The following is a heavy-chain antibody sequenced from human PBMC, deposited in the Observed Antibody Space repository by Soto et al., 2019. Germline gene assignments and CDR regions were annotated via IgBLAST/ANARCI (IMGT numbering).Heavy chain of an antibody. Sequence: PSETLSLTCTVSGGSICSSSYYWGWIRQPPGKGLEWIGSIYYSGSTYYNPSLKSRVTISVDTSKNQFSLKLSSVTAADTAVYYCARRSQQQWREYYFDYWVQATLV. J-gene: IGHJ4*02. CDR2: IYYSGST. D-gene: IGHD6-19*01. V-gene: IGHV4-39*01. CDR3: ARRSQQQWREYYFDY. CDR1: GGSICSSSYY.